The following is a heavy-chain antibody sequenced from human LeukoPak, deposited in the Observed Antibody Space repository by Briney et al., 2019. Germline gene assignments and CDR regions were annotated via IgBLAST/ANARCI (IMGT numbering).Heavy chain of an antibody. CDR3: NRWHISGVSYSNV. CDR1: GFAFSYAW. Sequence: GGSLRLSCTASGFAFSYAWMSWVRQAPGKGLEWVGFIRKQDGTTEYAASVRGRFTISRDESNRIAYLQMNSLKTEDTAVYHCNRWHISGVSYSNVWGQGTLVTVSS. V-gene: IGHV3-49*04. CDR2: IRKQDGTT. J-gene: IGHJ4*02. D-gene: IGHD2-15*01.